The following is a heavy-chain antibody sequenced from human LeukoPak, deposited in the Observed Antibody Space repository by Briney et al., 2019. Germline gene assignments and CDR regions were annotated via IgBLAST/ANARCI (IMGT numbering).Heavy chain of an antibody. J-gene: IGHJ4*02. Sequence: QPGGSLRLSCAASGFTFSSYAMSWVRQAPGKGLGWVSAISGSGGSTYYADSVKGRFTISRDNSKNTLYLQMNSLRDEDTAVYYCAKDLAIAVAGNGYFDYWGQGTLVTVSS. D-gene: IGHD6-19*01. V-gene: IGHV3-23*01. CDR3: AKDLAIAVAGNGYFDY. CDR2: ISGSGGST. CDR1: GFTFSSYA.